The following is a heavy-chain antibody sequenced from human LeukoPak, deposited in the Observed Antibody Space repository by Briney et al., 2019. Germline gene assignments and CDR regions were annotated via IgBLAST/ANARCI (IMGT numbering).Heavy chain of an antibody. Sequence: PSETLSLTCAVYGGSFSGYYWSWIRQPPGKGLEWIGEINHSGSTNYNPSLKSRVTISVDTSKNQFPLKLSSVTAADTAVYYCARGSKYQFDPWGQGTLVTVSS. CDR2: INHSGST. CDR3: ARGSKYQFDP. CDR1: GGSFSGYY. V-gene: IGHV4-34*01. D-gene: IGHD2-2*01. J-gene: IGHJ5*02.